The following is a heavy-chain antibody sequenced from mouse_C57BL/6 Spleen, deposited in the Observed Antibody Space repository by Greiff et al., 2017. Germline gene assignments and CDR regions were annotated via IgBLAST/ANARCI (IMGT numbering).Heavy chain of an antibody. J-gene: IGHJ4*01. CDR2: ISSGGDYI. CDR3: TREDYYGSSRAMDY. D-gene: IGHD1-1*01. V-gene: IGHV5-9-1*02. CDR1: GFTFSSYA. Sequence: EVKLMESGEGLVKPGGSLKLSCAASGFTFSSYAMSWVRQTPEKRLEWVAYISSGGDYIYSADTVKGRFTITRDNAWNTLYLQMSSLKSEDTAMYYCTREDYYGSSRAMDYWGQGTSVTVSS.